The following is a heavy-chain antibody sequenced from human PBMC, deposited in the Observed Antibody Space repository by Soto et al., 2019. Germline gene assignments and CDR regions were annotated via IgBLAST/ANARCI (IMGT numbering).Heavy chain of an antibody. Sequence: GESLKISCKGSGYSFTSYWIGWVRQMPGKGLECMGIIYPGDSYTNYSPSFQGHVTISADKSISTAYLQWSSLKASDTAMYYCARLAMATRRGYYGMDVWGQGTTVTVSS. D-gene: IGHD5-12*01. V-gene: IGHV5-51*01. J-gene: IGHJ6*02. CDR2: IYPGDSYT. CDR1: GYSFTSYW. CDR3: ARLAMATRRGYYGMDV.